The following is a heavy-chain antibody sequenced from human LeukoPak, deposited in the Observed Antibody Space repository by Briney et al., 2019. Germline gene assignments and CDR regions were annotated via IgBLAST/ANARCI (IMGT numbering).Heavy chain of an antibody. J-gene: IGHJ4*02. V-gene: IGHV3-64*01. CDR2: ISSNGGST. CDR1: GFTFSSCA. Sequence: GGSLRLSCAASGFTFSSCAMHWVRQAPGKGLEYVSVISSNGGSTYYSNSVKRRFTISRDNSKNMLYLQMNSLRTDDTAVYYCAKRDLTTEFDYWGQGTLVTVSS. D-gene: IGHD4-17*01. CDR3: AKRDLTTEFDY.